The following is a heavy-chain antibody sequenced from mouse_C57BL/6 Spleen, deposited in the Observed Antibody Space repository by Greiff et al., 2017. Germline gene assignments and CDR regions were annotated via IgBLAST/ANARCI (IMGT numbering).Heavy chain of an antibody. J-gene: IGHJ2*01. D-gene: IGHD1-1*01. V-gene: IGHV1-50*01. CDR2: IAPSDRYT. Sequence: QVHVKQPGAELVKPGASVKLSCKASGYTLTSSWLQWVKQRPGQGLAWLGEIAPSDRYTNYTQKFKGKATLTVDTSSSTAYMQLSSLTAEDSAVYYCARRVTTVGADDWGKGTTLTVAS. CDR3: ARRVTTVGADD. CDR1: GYTLTSSW.